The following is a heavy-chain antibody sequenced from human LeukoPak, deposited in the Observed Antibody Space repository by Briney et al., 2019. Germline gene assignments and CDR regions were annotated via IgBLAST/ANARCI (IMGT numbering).Heavy chain of an antibody. V-gene: IGHV3-53*01. CDR1: GFTVGTNY. D-gene: IGHD3-10*01. CDR3: ARDSGRFDVFDI. Sequence: GGSLRLSCAASGFTVGTNYMSWVRQAPGEGLEWVSIIYSDGRTYYADSVKGRFTISRDNSKNTLYLQMNSLRAEDTAVYYCARDSGRFDVFDIWGQGTMVTVSS. J-gene: IGHJ3*02. CDR2: IYSDGRT.